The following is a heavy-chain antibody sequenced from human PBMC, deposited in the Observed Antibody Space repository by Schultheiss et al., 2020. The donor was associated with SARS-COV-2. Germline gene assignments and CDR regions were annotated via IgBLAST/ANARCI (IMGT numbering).Heavy chain of an antibody. CDR1: GFTFSTYT. V-gene: IGHV3-30*01. Sequence: GGSLRLSCAASGFTFSTYTMHWVRQAPGKGLEWVAAISFDGSNKYYADSVKGRFTISRDNSKNTLYLQMNSLRAEDTAVYYCARSGRVAARPGGRYYYYYGMDVWGQGTTVTVSS. J-gene: IGHJ6*02. D-gene: IGHD6-6*01. CDR3: ARSGRVAARPGGRYYYYYGMDV. CDR2: ISFDGSNK.